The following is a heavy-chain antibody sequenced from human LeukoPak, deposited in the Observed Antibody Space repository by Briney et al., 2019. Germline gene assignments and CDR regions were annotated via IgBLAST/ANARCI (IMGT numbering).Heavy chain of an antibody. CDR2: INPNSGGT. CDR1: GYTFTGYY. V-gene: IGHV1-2*02. D-gene: IGHD3-22*01. Sequence: GAPVKVSCKASGYTFTGYYMHWVRQAPGQGLEWMGWINPNSGGTNYAQKFQGRVTMTRDTSISTAYMELSRLRSDDTAVYYCARERWSTYYYDKWWSPVNDYWGQGTLVTVSS. J-gene: IGHJ4*02. CDR3: ARERWSTYYYDKWWSPVNDY.